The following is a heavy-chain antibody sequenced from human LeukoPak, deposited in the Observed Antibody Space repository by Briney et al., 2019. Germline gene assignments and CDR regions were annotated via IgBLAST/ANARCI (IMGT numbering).Heavy chain of an antibody. CDR3: VKRGYSSSSGVDN. CDR1: GFTFYSYT. V-gene: IGHV3-64D*09. J-gene: IGHJ4*02. Sequence: PVGSLPLSRSVSGFTFYSYTSDGVRQAPGTGLQFLSSINSNGGSTYYADSVKGRFTISGDNSKSQLSLQMKRLRSEDTAVYYCVKRGYSSSSGVDNWGQGTVVTVSS. D-gene: IGHD6-6*01. CDR2: INSNGGST.